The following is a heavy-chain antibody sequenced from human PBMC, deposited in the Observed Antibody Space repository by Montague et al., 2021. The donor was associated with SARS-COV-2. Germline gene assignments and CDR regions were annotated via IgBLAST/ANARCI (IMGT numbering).Heavy chain of an antibody. J-gene: IGHJ5*02. CDR1: GGSVSSYY. V-gene: IGHV4-59*02. CDR2: IYYSWST. Sequence: SETLSLTCTVSGGSVSSYYWSWIRQSPGTGLQWLWYIYYSWSTDYNPSLTRRVTMSVDTSKNQHSLRLNSVTTADTAVYFCARAGGFYDYWSGYSSSAGFFDPWGQGILVTVSS. D-gene: IGHD3-3*01. CDR3: ARAGGFYDYWSGYSSSAGFFDP.